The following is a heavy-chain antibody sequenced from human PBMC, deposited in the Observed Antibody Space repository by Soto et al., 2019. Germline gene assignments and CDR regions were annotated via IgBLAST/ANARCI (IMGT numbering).Heavy chain of an antibody. J-gene: IGHJ5*02. CDR1: GGSISSYY. CDR2: IYYSGST. CDR3: ARGPNWFDP. Sequence: ASETLSLTCTVSGGSISSYYWSWIRQPPGKGLEWIGYIYYSGSTNYNPSLKSRVTISIDTSRKQFSLKLNSVTAADTAVYYCARGPNWFDPWGQGTLVTVSS. V-gene: IGHV4-59*01.